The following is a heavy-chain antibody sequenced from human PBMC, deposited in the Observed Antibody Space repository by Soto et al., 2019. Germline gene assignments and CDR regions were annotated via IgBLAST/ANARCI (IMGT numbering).Heavy chain of an antibody. Sequence: SETLSLTCTVSFGSISSYYWSCIRQPPGKGLEWIGYIYYSGSTNYNPSLKSRVTISVDTSKNQFSLKLSSVTAADTAVYYCARARRWELSYYFDYWGQGTLVTVSS. CDR3: ARARRWELSYYFDY. V-gene: IGHV4-59*01. D-gene: IGHD1-26*01. CDR1: FGSISSYY. J-gene: IGHJ4*02. CDR2: IYYSGST.